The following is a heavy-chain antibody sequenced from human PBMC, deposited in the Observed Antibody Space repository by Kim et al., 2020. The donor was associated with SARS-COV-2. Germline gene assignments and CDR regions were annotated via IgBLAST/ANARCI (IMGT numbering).Heavy chain of an antibody. Sequence: GRSLRLSCAASGFNFPDHSVTWFRQAPGKGLEWVGLVRGRGYGGTTDYAASVKGRFTVSRDDSKSTAYLEMDSLKTEDTAVYYCTKELRISLGSVIYYPYYFDRGGQGTLVTVSS. CDR1: GFNFPDHS. D-gene: IGHD3-10*01. CDR3: TKELRISLGSVIYYPYYFDR. V-gene: IGHV3-49*03. CDR2: VRGRGYGGTT. J-gene: IGHJ4*02.